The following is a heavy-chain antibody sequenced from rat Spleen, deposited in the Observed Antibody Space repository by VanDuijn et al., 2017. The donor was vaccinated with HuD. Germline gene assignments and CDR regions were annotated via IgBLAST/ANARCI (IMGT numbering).Heavy chain of an antibody. CDR2: ISPSGGST. D-gene: IGHD1-7*01. CDR1: GFTFSDFF. V-gene: IGHV5-25*01. J-gene: IGHJ2*01. Sequence: EVQLVESGGGLVQPGRSLKLSCAASGFTFSDFFMAWVRQAPTKGLEWVASISPSGGSTYYPDSVKGRFTISKDNAKSTLYLQMDSLRSEDTATFSCTRRAYGYPFDYGGQGVMVTVSS. CDR3: TRRAYGYPFDY.